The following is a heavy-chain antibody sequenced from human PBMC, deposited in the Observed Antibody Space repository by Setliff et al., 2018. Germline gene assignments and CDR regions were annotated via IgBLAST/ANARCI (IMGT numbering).Heavy chain of an antibody. V-gene: IGHV4-61*01. J-gene: IGHJ5*02. CDR3: ARDVRYYYGSGSYYNDWFDP. CDR1: GGSISSGSYY. D-gene: IGHD3-10*01. Sequence: ASETLSLTCAVSGGSISSGSYYWSWIRQPPGKGLEWIGYIYYSGSTNYNPSLKSRVTISVDTSKNQFSLKLSSVTAADTAVYYCARDVRYYYGSGSYYNDWFDPWGQGTLVTVSS. CDR2: IYYSGST.